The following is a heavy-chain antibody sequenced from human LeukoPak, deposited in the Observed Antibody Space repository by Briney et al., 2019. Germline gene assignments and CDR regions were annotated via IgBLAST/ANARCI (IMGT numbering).Heavy chain of an antibody. Sequence: PGGSLRLSCAASGFTVSSNYMSWVRQAPGKGLEWDSVIYSGGSTYYADSVKGRFTISRDNSKNTLYLQMNSLRAEDTAVYYCAREDLYYDSSGYYYVLDYWGQGTLVTVSS. D-gene: IGHD3-22*01. J-gene: IGHJ4*02. CDR3: AREDLYYDSSGYYYVLDY. CDR1: GFTVSSNY. CDR2: IYSGGST. V-gene: IGHV3-66*01.